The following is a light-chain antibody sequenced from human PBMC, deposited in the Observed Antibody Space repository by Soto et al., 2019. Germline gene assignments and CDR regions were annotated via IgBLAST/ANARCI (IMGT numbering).Light chain of an antibody. CDR3: QQYGSSGT. J-gene: IGKJ1*01. CDR2: GAS. CDR1: QSVSNNY. Sequence: EIVLTQSPVTLSLSPGERATLSCRASQSVSNNYLAWYQQKPAQAPRLLIYGASNRATGIPDRFSGSGSGTDFTLTISRLGPEDFAVYYCQQYGSSGTFGQGTKVDIK. V-gene: IGKV3-20*01.